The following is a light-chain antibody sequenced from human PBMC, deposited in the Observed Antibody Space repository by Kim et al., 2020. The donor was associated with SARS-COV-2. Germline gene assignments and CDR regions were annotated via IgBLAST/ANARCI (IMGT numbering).Light chain of an antibody. CDR3: QYYHSSPYT. J-gene: IGKJ2*01. V-gene: IGKV3-20*01. CDR2: GAS. Sequence: EIVLTQSPGTLSLSPGERATLSCRASQSVSSSYLAWYQQKPGQAPRLLIYGASSRATGIPDRFSGSGSGTDFTLTISRLEPEDFAVYFCQYYHSSPYTFGQGTKQEI. CDR1: QSVSSSY.